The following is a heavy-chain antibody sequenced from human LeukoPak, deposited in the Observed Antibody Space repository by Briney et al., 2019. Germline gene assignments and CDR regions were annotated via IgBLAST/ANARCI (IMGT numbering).Heavy chain of an antibody. D-gene: IGHD1-14*01. J-gene: IGHJ5*02. CDR1: GFTFSSYG. CDR3: ARDTTGWFDP. Sequence: GGSLRLSCAASGFTFSSYGMHWVRQAPGKGLEWVAVISYDGSNKYYADPVKGRFTISRDNSKNTLPLQMNSLRAEDSAVYYCARDTTGWFDPWGQGTLVTVAS. CDR2: ISYDGSNK. V-gene: IGHV3-33*01.